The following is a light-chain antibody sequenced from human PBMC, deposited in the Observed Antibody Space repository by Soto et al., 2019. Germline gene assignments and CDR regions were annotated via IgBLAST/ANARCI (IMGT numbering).Light chain of an antibody. J-gene: IGKJ4*01. CDR2: AAS. CDR3: QQDHSYSFT. V-gene: IGKV1-6*02. Sequence: AVQMTQSPSSLSASVGDRVTITCRASQGITDDLDWYQQKPGKAPKLLIYAASSSQTGVPPRFSGSGSGTDFILTISSLQPEDFATYYCQQDHSYSFTFGGGTKVEIK. CDR1: QGITDD.